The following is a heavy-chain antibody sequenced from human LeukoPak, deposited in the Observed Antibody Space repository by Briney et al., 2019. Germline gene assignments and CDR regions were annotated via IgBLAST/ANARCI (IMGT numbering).Heavy chain of an antibody. CDR3: ARIRARPFGSSSGQPAYYYYGMDV. CDR1: GFTFSTYG. J-gene: IGHJ6*02. Sequence: GGSLRLSCAASGFTFSTYGMHWVRQAQGKGLEWVAVISYDGSSQHYTDSVKGRFTIYRDNSKNTLYLQMNSLRAEDTAVYYCARIRARPFGSSSGQPAYYYYGMDVWGQGTTVTVSS. CDR2: ISYDGSSQ. D-gene: IGHD6-19*01. V-gene: IGHV3-30*03.